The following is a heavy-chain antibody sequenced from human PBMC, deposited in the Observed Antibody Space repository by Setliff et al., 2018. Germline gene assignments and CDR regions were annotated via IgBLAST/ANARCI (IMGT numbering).Heavy chain of an antibody. D-gene: IGHD5-18*01. V-gene: IGHV1-69*05. Sequence: ASVKVSCKASGGTFSSDGISWVRQAPGQGLEWMGGTIPIFGSTNYAQKFQDSVTIITDESTSTAYMELSSLRTEDTAVYYCAREGVDTRSSTDNRSYMDVWGKGTTVTVSS. CDR1: GGTFSSDG. CDR2: TIPIFGST. J-gene: IGHJ6*03. CDR3: AREGVDTRSSTDNRSYMDV.